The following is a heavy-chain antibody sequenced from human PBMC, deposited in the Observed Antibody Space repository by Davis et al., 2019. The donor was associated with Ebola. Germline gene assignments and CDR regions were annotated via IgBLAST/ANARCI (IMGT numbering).Heavy chain of an antibody. V-gene: IGHV1-3*01. J-gene: IGHJ4*02. CDR3: ATSPLYGGNVFDY. CDR2: INAGNGNT. Sequence: ASVKVSCKASGYTFTSYAMHWVRQAPGQRLEWMGWINAGNGNTKYSQKFQGRVTITRDTSASTAYMELSSLRSEDTAVYYCATSPLYGGNVFDYWGQGTLVTVSS. D-gene: IGHD4-23*01. CDR1: GYTFTSYA.